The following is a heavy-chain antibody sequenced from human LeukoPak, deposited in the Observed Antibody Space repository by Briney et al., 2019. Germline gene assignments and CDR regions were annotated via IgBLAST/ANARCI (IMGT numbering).Heavy chain of an antibody. J-gene: IGHJ4*02. D-gene: IGHD6-19*01. V-gene: IGHV4-59*08. Sequence: SETLSLTCTISGDSINGHYWSWIRQPLGKRLEWIGDIHYKGSTNYNLSLKSRVTISVDTSKNHLSLNLTSVLAADTAIYYCARRDTGWNYCDYWGQGILVTVSS. CDR3: ARRDTGWNYCDY. CDR2: IHYKGST. CDR1: GDSINGHY.